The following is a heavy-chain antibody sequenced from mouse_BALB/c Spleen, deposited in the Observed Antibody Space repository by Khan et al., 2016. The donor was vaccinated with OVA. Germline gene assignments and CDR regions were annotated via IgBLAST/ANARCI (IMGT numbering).Heavy chain of an antibody. V-gene: IGHV5-6*01. CDR2: ISSGGHYT. Sequence: EVQRVESGGDLVKPGGSLKLSCAASGFIFSSYGMSWVRQTPDKRLEWVATISSGGHYTYFPDSVRGRFPISRDNAKNNLSLQMSSLKSEDTAMYYCARSSTTTKGDYYAMDYWGQGTSVTVSS. CDR3: ARSSTTTKGDYYAMDY. D-gene: IGHD1-2*01. CDR1: GFIFSSYG. J-gene: IGHJ4*01.